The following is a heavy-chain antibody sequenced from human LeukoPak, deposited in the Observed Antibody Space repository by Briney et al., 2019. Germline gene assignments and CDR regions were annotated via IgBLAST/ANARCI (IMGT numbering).Heavy chain of an antibody. Sequence: PGGSLRLSCAASGFTFSSYAMSWVRQAPGKGLEWVSAISGSGGGTYYADSVKGRFTISRDNSKNTLYLQMNSLRAEDTALYYCAKDLGAGGYSYGHYYYDYMDVWGKGTTVTVSS. CDR3: AKDLGAGGYSYGHYYYDYMDV. V-gene: IGHV3-23*01. D-gene: IGHD5-18*01. CDR2: ISGSGGGT. CDR1: GFTFSSYA. J-gene: IGHJ6*03.